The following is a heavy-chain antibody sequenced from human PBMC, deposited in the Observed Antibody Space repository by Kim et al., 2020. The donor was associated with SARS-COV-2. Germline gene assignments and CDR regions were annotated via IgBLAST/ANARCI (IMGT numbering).Heavy chain of an antibody. D-gene: IGHD3-22*01. CDR1: GGTFSSYA. CDR2: IIPIFGTA. Sequence: SVKVSCKASGGTFSSYAISWVRQAPGQGLEWMGGIIPIFGTANYAQKFQGRVTITADESTSTAYMELSSLRSEDTAVYYCARDGAGYYDSSGYPGGALNWFDPWGQGTLVTVSS. CDR3: ARDGAGYYDSSGYPGGALNWFDP. J-gene: IGHJ5*02. V-gene: IGHV1-69*13.